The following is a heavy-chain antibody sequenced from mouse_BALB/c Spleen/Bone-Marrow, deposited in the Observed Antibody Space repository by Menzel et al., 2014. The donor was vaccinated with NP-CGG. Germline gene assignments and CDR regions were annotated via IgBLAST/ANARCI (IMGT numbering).Heavy chain of an antibody. J-gene: IGHJ2*01. CDR1: GSTFSSFG. CDR3: TRGGNWDDFDY. V-gene: IGHV5-17*02. D-gene: IGHD4-1*01. CDR2: ISSGSSTI. Sequence: EVKVVESGGGLVQPGGSRKLSCAASGSTFSSFGMHWVRQAPEKGLEWVAYISSGSSTIFYADTVKGRFTVSRDNPKNTLFLQMTSLRSEDTAMYYCTRGGNWDDFDYWGQGTTLTVSS.